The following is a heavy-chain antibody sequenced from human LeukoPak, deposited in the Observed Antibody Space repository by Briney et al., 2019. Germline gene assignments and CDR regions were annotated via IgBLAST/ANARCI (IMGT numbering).Heavy chain of an antibody. Sequence: PGGSLRLSCAASGLSFTSFAMSWVRQAPARGPEWVSSLRGDGETFYADSVRGRFTLSRDDSRSTVYLQLNNLRVEDTAIYYCARASWVSSADAVRWGQGTQVTVSS. CDR1: GLSFTSFA. J-gene: IGHJ4*02. V-gene: IGHV3-23*01. CDR2: LRGDGET. CDR3: ARASWVSSADAVR. D-gene: IGHD3-16*01.